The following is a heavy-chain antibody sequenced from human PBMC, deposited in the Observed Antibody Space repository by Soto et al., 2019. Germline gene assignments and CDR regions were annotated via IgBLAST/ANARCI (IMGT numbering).Heavy chain of an antibody. CDR2: ITSNGGST. CDR3: AREGPYRNYCYGLDV. Sequence: EVQLVESGGGLVQPGGSLRLSCAASGFTFSSYAVHWVRQAPGKGLEYVSGITSNGGSTYYANSVKGRFTISRDNSKSTLYLQMGSLRAEDMAVYYCAREGPYRNYCYGLDVWGQGTTVTVSS. V-gene: IGHV3-64*01. D-gene: IGHD3-16*02. CDR1: GFTFSSYA. J-gene: IGHJ6*02.